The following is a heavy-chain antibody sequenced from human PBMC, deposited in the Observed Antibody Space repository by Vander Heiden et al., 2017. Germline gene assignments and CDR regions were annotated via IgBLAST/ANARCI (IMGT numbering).Heavy chain of an antibody. CDR3: ARAGCSSTSCHTWFDP. CDR1: GHTFTRYD. J-gene: IGHJ5*02. CDR2: MNPSNENT. Sequence: QVQLVQSAAEVKEPGASVELPCKHSGHTFTRYDMHWGRQAPGQGLEWMGWMNPSNENTGYAQNFQGRGTMTRDTSISTAYMELSSLRSEDTAVYYCARAGCSSTSCHTWFDPWGQGTLVTVSS. D-gene: IGHD2-2*01. V-gene: IGHV1-8*01.